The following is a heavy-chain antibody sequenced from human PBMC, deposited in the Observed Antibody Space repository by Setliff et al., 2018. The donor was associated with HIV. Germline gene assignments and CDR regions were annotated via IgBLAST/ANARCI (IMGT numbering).Heavy chain of an antibody. Sequence: ASVKVSCKASGYTFTSYYVHFVRQAPGQGPEWMGIINPNGGSTNYAQKFQGRVTMTRDTSTSTVYMEVSSLRSDDTAVYYCARDRTHRSGWYGYFEYWGQGTLVTVSS. V-gene: IGHV1-46*01. CDR1: GYTFTSYY. CDR2: INPNGGST. D-gene: IGHD6-19*01. J-gene: IGHJ4*02. CDR3: ARDRTHRSGWYGYFEY.